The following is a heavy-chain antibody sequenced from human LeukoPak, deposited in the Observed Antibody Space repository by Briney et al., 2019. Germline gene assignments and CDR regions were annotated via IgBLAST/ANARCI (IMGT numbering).Heavy chain of an antibody. D-gene: IGHD2-2*01. CDR3: ARSILPAANAIDY. CDR1: GFTFSDYY. V-gene: IGHV3-11*04. CDR2: ISSSSSTI. J-gene: IGHJ4*02. Sequence: KPGGSLRLSCAASGFTFSDYYMNWIRQAPGKGLEWVSYISSSSSTISYANSVKGRFTVSRDNAKNSLYLQMNSLRAEDTAVYYCARSILPAANAIDYWGQGTLVTVSS.